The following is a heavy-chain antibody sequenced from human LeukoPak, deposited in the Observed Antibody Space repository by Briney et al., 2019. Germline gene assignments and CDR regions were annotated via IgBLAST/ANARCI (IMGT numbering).Heavy chain of an antibody. CDR3: AKLTFDI. V-gene: IGHV3-23*01. Sequence: GGSLRLSCAASGFTSSTYFMSWVCQAPGKWLEWVSVISGSGGTTYYADSVKGRFTISRDNSKNTVYLQMSSLRAEDTAIYYCAKLTFDIWGQGTMVTVSS. J-gene: IGHJ3*02. CDR2: ISGSGGTT. CDR1: GFTSSTYF.